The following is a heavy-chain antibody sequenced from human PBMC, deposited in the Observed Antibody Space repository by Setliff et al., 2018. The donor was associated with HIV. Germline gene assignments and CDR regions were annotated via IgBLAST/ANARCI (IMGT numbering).Heavy chain of an antibody. D-gene: IGHD5-18*01. CDR3: ARDDSNGNTDAFDI. Sequence: GGSLRLSCAASGFTFSSYWMSWVRQAPGKGLEWVADIKQDGSKAYYMDSVKGRFTISRDNPKNSLYLQMTSLRAEDTAVYYCARDDSNGNTDAFDIWGQGTTVTVSS. V-gene: IGHV3-7*04. CDR1: GFTFSSYW. CDR2: IKQDGSKA. J-gene: IGHJ3*02.